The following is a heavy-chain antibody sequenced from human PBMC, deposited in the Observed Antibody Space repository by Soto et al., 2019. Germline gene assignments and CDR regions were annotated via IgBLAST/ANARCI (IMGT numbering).Heavy chain of an antibody. CDR2: IRSKAYGGTT. CDR1: GFTFGDYA. CDR3: TRGLDYSTNYYYGMDV. J-gene: IGHJ6*02. D-gene: IGHD4-4*01. V-gene: IGHV3-49*04. Sequence: GGSLRLSCTASGFTFGDYAMSWVRQAPGKGLEWVGFIRSKAYGGTTEYAASVKGRFTISRDDSKSIAYLQMNSLKTEDTAVYYCTRGLDYSTNYYYGMDVWGQVTTVTVSS.